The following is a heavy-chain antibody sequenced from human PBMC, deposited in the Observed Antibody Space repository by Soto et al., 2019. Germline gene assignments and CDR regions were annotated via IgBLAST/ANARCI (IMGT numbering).Heavy chain of an antibody. V-gene: IGHV3-23*01. D-gene: IGHD2-15*01. J-gene: IGHJ2*01. CDR3: AKIGGYCSGGSCTRDWYFDL. Sequence: EVQLLESGGGLVQPGGSLRLSCAASGFTFSSYAMSWVRQAPGKGLEWVSALSGSGVSTYYADSVKGRFTISRDNSNNTLYLQMNSLRAEDTAVYYCAKIGGYCSGGSCTRDWYFDLWGRGTLVTVSS. CDR2: LSGSGVST. CDR1: GFTFSSYA.